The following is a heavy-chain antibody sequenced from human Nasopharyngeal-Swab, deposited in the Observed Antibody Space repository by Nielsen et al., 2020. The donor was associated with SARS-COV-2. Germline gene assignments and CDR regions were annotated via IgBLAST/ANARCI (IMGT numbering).Heavy chain of an antibody. CDR1: GFTFSDYY. V-gene: IGHV3-11*04. J-gene: IGHJ6*02. CDR2: ISSSGSTI. CDR3: ARALAATPYYYYGMDV. D-gene: IGHD2-15*01. Sequence: GESLKISCASSGFTFSDYYMSWIRQAPGKGLEWVSYISSSGSTIYYADSVKGRFTISRDNAKNSLYLQMNSLRAEDTAVYYCARALAATPYYYYGMDVLGQGTTVTVSS.